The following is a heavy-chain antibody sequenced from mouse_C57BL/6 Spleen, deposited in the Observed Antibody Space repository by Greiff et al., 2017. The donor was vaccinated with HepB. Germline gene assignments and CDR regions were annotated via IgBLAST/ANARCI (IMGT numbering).Heavy chain of an antibody. V-gene: IGHV5-16*01. CDR2: INYDGSST. Sequence: EVKLMESEGGLVQPGRSMKLSCTASGFTFSDYYMAWVRQVPEKGLEWVANINYDGSSTYYLDSLKSRFIISRDNAKNILYLQMSSLKSEDTATYYCARDLGDYDFDYWGQGTTLTVSS. J-gene: IGHJ2*01. CDR3: ARDLGDYDFDY. D-gene: IGHD2-4*01. CDR1: GFTFSDYY.